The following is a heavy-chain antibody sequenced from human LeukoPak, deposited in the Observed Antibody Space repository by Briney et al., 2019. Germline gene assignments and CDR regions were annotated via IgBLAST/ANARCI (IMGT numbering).Heavy chain of an antibody. CDR1: GFTFSNAW. J-gene: IGHJ4*02. D-gene: IGHD4-17*01. Sequence: NSGGSLRLSCAASGFTFSNAWMSWVRQAPGKGLEWVGRIKSKTDGGTTDYAAPVKGRFTISRDDSKTTLYLQMNSLKTEDTAVYYCTTDPYLDYGDYKSWGQGTLVTVSS. V-gene: IGHV3-15*01. CDR2: IKSKTDGGTT. CDR3: TTDPYLDYGDYKS.